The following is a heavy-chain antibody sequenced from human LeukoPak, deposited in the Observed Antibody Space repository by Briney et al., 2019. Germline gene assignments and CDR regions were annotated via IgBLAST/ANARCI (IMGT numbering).Heavy chain of an antibody. CDR3: ARQGFVASYGVDV. CDR1: GYSFKNYW. Sequence: GESLKISCKGSGYSFKNYWITWVRQMPGKGLEWMGIIYPGDSNTRYNPSFQGQVTISADKSISTAYLQWSSLKASDTAEYYCARQGFVASYGVDVWGQGTTVTVSS. V-gene: IGHV5-51*01. J-gene: IGHJ6*02. CDR2: IYPGDSNT.